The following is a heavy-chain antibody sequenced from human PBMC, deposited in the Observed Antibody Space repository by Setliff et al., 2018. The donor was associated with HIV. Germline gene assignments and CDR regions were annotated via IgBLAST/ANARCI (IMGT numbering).Heavy chain of an antibody. CDR2: IYTTGST. J-gene: IGHJ4*02. D-gene: IGHD3-16*01. CDR3: ARLGEF. Sequence: PSVTRSLTCTVSGGSISSGSYYWTWIRQPAGKGLEWIGHIYTTGSTNYNPSLKSRVTMSVDTSKNQCSLNLTSVTAADTAVYYCARLGEFWSQGSLVTVSS. V-gene: IGHV4-61*09. CDR1: GGSISSGSYY.